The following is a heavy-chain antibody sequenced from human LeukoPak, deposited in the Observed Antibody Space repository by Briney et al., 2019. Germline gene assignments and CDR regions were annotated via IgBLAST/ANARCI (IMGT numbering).Heavy chain of an antibody. CDR1: GFTFSDYY. Sequence: GGSLRLSCAASGFTFSDYYMSWIRQAPGKGLELGSYISSSSSYINYADSVKGRFTISRDNANNSLYLQMNSLRAEDTAVYYCARDLYINYVRYFHHWGQGTLVTVSS. J-gene: IGHJ1*01. D-gene: IGHD4-11*01. CDR2: ISSSSSYI. V-gene: IGHV3-11*06. CDR3: ARDLYINYVRYFHH.